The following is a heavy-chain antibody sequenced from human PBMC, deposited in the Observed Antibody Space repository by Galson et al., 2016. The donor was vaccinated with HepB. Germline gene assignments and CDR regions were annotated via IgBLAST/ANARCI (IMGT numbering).Heavy chain of an antibody. D-gene: IGHD6-19*01. V-gene: IGHV3-33*03. CDR3: ANDHWRGSSGFYGGAN. J-gene: IGHJ4*02. CDR2: IWYDGTKT. Sequence: SLRLSCAASGFIFSEYGMHWVRQAPGKGLEWVATIWYDGTKTFYGDSVKGRFTISSHKSKNTLFLQISSLRVDDTAVYYCANDHWRGSSGFYGGANWGQGTLVVFAS. CDR1: GFIFSEYG.